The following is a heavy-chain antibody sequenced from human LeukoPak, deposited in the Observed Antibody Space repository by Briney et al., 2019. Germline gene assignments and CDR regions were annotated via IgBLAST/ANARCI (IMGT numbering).Heavy chain of an antibody. V-gene: IGHV3-7*03. D-gene: IGHD3/OR15-3a*01. Sequence: GGSLRLSCAASGFTVSRYWMTWVRQAPGKGLVWVATIKEDGTEQHLVESVQGRFTVSRDNTENSVYLQMNSLRVEDTGVYFCAGGEGWTAEDWGQGTQVTVSS. CDR1: GFTVSRYW. CDR2: IKEDGTEQ. CDR3: AGGEGWTAED. J-gene: IGHJ4*02.